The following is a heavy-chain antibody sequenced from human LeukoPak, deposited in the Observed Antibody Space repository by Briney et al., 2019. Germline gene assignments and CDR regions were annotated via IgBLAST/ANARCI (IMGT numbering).Heavy chain of an antibody. D-gene: IGHD6-19*01. CDR3: AKCRGWDSSGWPIDH. J-gene: IGHJ4*02. CDR1: GFTLSSHG. CDR2: ISGSGGST. Sequence: GGSLRLSCAASGFTLSSHGMSWVRQAPGKGPEWFSIISGSGGSTHYADSVKGRFIISRDNSKNTLYLQMNSLRAEDTAIYYCAKCRGWDSSGWPIDHWGQGTLVTVSS. V-gene: IGHV3-23*01.